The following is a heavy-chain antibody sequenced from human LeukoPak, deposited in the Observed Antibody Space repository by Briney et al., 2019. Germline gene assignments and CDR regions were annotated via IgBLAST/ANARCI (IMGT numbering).Heavy chain of an antibody. CDR3: ARVGYYYDSSGYYPGDY. CDR1: GYTFTSYG. J-gene: IGHJ4*02. V-gene: IGHV1-69*04. CDR2: IIPILGIA. Sequence: GASVKVSCKASGYTFTSYGISWVRQAPGQGLEWMGRIIPILGIANYAQKFQGRVTITADKSTSTAYMELSSLRSEDTAVYYCARVGYYYDSSGYYPGDYWGQGTLVTVSS. D-gene: IGHD3-22*01.